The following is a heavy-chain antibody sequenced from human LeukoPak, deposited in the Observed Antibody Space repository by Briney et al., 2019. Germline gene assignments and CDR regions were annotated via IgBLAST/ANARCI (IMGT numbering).Heavy chain of an antibody. J-gene: IGHJ4*02. CDR1: GFTFSDYY. CDR3: ARYYCSLTSCYGRYFDS. D-gene: IGHD2-2*01. CDR2: ISSSGRTI. Sequence: GGSLRLSCVASGFTFSDYYMSWIRQAPGKGLEWVSYISSSGRTIYDADSVKGRFTISRDNAKNSLYLQMNSLKAEDTAVYYCARYYCSLTSCYGRYFDSWGQGILVTVSS. V-gene: IGHV3-11*04.